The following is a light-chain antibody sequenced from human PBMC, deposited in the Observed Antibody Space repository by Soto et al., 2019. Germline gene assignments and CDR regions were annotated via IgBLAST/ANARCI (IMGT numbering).Light chain of an antibody. Sequence: QSALTQPRSVSGSPGQSVAISCTGTSSDVGSSNFVSWYQQHPGKAPKLRIYDITERPSGVPDRFSGSKSGNTASLTISGLQTEDEADYYCCSYAGTYTPVVFGGGTKLTVL. CDR1: SSDVGSSNF. CDR3: CSYAGTYTPVV. CDR2: DIT. J-gene: IGLJ2*01. V-gene: IGLV2-11*01.